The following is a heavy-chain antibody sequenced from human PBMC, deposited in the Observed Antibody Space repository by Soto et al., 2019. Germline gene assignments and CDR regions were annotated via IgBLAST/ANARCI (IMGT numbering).Heavy chain of an antibody. CDR1: GFTFSSYA. CDR2: ISGSGGST. D-gene: IGHD1-26*01. Sequence: EVQLLESGGGLVQPGGSLRLSCAASGFTFSSYAMSWVRQAPGKGLEWVSAISGSGGSTYYADSVKCRFTISRDNSKNTLCLQMNSLSSEDTAVYYCAIEGWGLQSPLGAWSQGTLVTVSA. V-gene: IGHV3-23*01. CDR3: AIEGWGLQSPLGA. J-gene: IGHJ4*02.